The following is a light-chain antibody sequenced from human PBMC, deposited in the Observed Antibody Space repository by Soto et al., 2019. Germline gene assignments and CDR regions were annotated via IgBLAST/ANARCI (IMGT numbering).Light chain of an antibody. CDR2: GNS. CDR3: QSYDSSLSDVV. CDR1: TSKIGAGYD. J-gene: IGLJ2*01. V-gene: IGLV1-40*01. Sequence: QSVLTQPPPFFGAQGQRVPFSGTGGTSKIGAGYDVHWNQQLPGTAPKLLIYGNSNRPSGVPDRFSGSKSGTSASLAITGLQAEDEADYYCQSYDSSLSDVVFGGGTKVTVL.